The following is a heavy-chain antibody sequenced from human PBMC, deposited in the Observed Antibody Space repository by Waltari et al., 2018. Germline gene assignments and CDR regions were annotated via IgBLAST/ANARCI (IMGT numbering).Heavy chain of an antibody. CDR3: ARSISVTDYGMDV. CDR1: GASIRNSY. J-gene: IGHJ6*02. V-gene: IGHV4-39*01. CDR2: VLYSEPVT. D-gene: IGHD2-21*02. Sequence: LHESGPGEVKPSETLSLTCSVSGASIRNSYWAGVRQTPGKGLKWIGSVLYSEPVTFYNPSLRSRVAISADTSRNEVSLTLTSVTAADTAIYFCARSISVTDYGMDVWGQGTNVTVSS.